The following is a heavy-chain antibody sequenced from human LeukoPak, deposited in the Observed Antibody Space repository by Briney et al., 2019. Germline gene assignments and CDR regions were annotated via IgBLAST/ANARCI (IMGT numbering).Heavy chain of an antibody. D-gene: IGHD2-15*01. CDR3: ATEGPLPGGHDY. J-gene: IGHJ4*02. V-gene: IGHV3-74*01. CDR2: VNSDGSST. CDR1: GFTFSNSA. Sequence: PGGSLRLSCAASGFTFSNSAMNWVRQAPGKGLEWVSRVNSDGSSTNYADSVKGRFTISRDNAMNTLYLQMNSLGAEDTAVYYCATEGPLPGGHDYWGQGTLVTVFS.